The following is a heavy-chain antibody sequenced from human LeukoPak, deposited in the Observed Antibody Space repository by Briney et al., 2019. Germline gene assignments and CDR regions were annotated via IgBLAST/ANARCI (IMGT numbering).Heavy chain of an antibody. V-gene: IGHV1-2*02. J-gene: IGHJ3*02. D-gene: IGHD4-17*01. CDR2: INPNSGGT. Sequence: GASVKVSCKASGYTFTGYYMHWVRQAPGQGLEWMGWINPNSGGTNYAQKFQGRVTMTRDTSISTAYMELSRLRFDDTAVYYCARDPSPPLAVTTLAFDIWGQGTMVTVSS. CDR3: ARDPSPPLAVTTLAFDI. CDR1: GYTFTGYY.